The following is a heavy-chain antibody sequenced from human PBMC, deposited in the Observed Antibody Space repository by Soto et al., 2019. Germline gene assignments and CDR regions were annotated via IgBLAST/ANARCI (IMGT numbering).Heavy chain of an antibody. V-gene: IGHV3-64D*06. CDR2: ISSNGGST. J-gene: IGHJ4*02. CDR1: GFTFSSYA. Sequence: PGGSLRLSCSASGFTFSSYAMHWVRQAPGKGLEYVSAISSNGGSTYYADSVKGRFTISRDNSKNTLYLQMGSLRAEDTAVYYCVKPTGYYSPDHYFDYWGQGTLVTVSS. CDR3: VKPTGYYSPDHYFDY. D-gene: IGHD3-9*01.